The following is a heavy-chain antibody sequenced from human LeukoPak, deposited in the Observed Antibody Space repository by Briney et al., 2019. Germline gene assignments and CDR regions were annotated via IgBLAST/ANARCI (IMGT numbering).Heavy chain of an antibody. Sequence: PGGSLRLSCAASGFTFSSYGMHWVRQAPGKGLEWVAFIRYDGSNKYYADSVKGRFTISRDNSKNTLYLQMNSLRAEDTAVYYCAKCPYSSGCRVYFQHWGQGTLVTVSS. D-gene: IGHD6-19*01. CDR3: AKCPYSSGCRVYFQH. CDR1: GFTFSSYG. J-gene: IGHJ1*01. CDR2: IRYDGSNK. V-gene: IGHV3-30*02.